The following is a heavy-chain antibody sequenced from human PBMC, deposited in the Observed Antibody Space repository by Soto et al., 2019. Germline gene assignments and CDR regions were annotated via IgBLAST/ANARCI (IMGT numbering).Heavy chain of an antibody. D-gene: IGHD2-15*01. J-gene: IGHJ3*02. CDR2: IYYSGST. CDR1: GGSISSYY. Sequence: QVQLQESGPGLVKPSETLSLTCTVSGGSISSYYWSWIRQPPGKGLEWIGYIYYSGSTNYNPSLTSRVTIAVDTSKNQFSLKLSSVTAADTAVYYCARAGAKGGDDAFDIWGQGTMVTVSS. CDR3: ARAGAKGGDDAFDI. V-gene: IGHV4-59*01.